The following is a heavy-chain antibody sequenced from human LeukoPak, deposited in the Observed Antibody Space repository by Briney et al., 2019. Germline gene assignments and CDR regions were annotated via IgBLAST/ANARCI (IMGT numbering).Heavy chain of an antibody. D-gene: IGHD5-12*01. Sequence: SETLSLTCTVSGGSISSSYWSWIRQPPGKGLEWIGYIYYSGSTNYNPSLKSRVTISVDTSKNQFSLKLSSVTAADTAVYYCARSRGSSGYDYENWFEPWGQGTLVTVSS. V-gene: IGHV4-59*01. CDR1: GGSISSSY. J-gene: IGHJ5*02. CDR3: ARSRGSSGYDYENWFEP. CDR2: IYYSGST.